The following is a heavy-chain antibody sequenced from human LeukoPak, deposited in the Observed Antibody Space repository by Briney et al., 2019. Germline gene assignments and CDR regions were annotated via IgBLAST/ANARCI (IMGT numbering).Heavy chain of an antibody. J-gene: IGHJ4*02. CDR1: GGTFSSYA. CDR2: IIPILGIA. V-gene: IGHV1-69*04. Sequence: ASVKVSCKASGGTFSSYAISWVRQAPGQGLEWMGRIIPILGIANYAQKFQGRVTITADKSTSTAYMELSSLRSEDTAVYYCARGSSGSCYTLDYWGQGTLVTVSS. D-gene: IGHD2-2*02. CDR3: ARGSSGSCYTLDY.